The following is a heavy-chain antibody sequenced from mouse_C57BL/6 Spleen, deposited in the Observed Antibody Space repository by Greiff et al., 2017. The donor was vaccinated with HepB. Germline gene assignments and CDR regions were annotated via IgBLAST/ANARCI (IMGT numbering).Heavy chain of an antibody. V-gene: IGHV1-54*01. CDR2: INPGSGGT. CDR1: GYAFTNYL. Sequence: QVQLKESGAELVRPGTSVKVSCKASGYAFTNYLIEWVKQRPGQGLEWIGVINPGSGGTNYNEKFKGKATLTADKSSSTAYMQLSSLTSEDSAVYFCARSLTGRGYYFDYWGQGTTLTVSS. CDR3: ARSLTGRGYYFDY. J-gene: IGHJ2*01. D-gene: IGHD4-1*01.